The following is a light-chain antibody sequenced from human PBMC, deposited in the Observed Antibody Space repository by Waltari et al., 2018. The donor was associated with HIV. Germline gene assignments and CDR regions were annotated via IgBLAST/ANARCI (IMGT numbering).Light chain of an antibody. CDR2: GAS. CDR1: QTISNNY. V-gene: IGKV3-20*01. CDR3: QQYGLTPLS. J-gene: IGKJ4*01. Sequence: EIVLTQSPGTLSVSPGERATLSCRASQTISNNYLAWYQQKPGQAPRLLISGASTRATGIPDRFSGSGSGTHFTLTITRLEPEDSAVYFCQQYGLTPLSFGGGTKVEFK.